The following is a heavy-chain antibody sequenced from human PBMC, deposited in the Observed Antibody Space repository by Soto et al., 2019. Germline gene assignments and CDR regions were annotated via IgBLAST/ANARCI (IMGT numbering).Heavy chain of an antibody. J-gene: IGHJ6*02. CDR3: ARHGWARFYGMDA. Sequence: SETLSLTCSVSGSSIITSYYWGWIRQPPGKGLEWIGSAYYSGSTYYNPSLKSRVTIFVDTSKSQFSLMLGSVTAADTAVYYCARHGWARFYGMDAWGQGTTVTV. CDR1: GSSIITSYY. V-gene: IGHV4-39*01. D-gene: IGHD3-10*01. CDR2: AYYSGST.